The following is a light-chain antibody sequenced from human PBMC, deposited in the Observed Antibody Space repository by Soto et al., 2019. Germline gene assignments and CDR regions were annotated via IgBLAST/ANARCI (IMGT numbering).Light chain of an antibody. CDR1: QSVSTSY. CDR3: QQYNSWPLT. CDR2: GAS. J-gene: IGKJ4*01. V-gene: IGKV3-20*01. Sequence: VVNQSPGTLSLSPGERATLSCRASQSVSTSYLAWYQQKPGRAPRLLIYGASSRATGIPDRFSGSGSGTDFTLSISSLQSEDFGVCYCQQYNSWPLTFGGGTKVAIK.